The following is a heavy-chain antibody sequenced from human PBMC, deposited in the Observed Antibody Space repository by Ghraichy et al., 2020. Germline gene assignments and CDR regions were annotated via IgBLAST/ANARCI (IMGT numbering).Heavy chain of an antibody. D-gene: IGHD2-2*01. V-gene: IGHV3-7*03. Sequence: SCAGGGFRVRASWMNWVRQTPVRRLEWVANISPDGSEKYYVDSVKGRFTVSRDNAQTSLYLEMTSLSAEDPAFYYCARGLWDRVDAPSAMAGTYFDKWGQGTLVSVSS. J-gene: IGHJ4*02. CDR3: ARGLWDRVDAPSAMAGTYFDK. CDR2: ISPDGSEK. CDR1: GFRVRASW.